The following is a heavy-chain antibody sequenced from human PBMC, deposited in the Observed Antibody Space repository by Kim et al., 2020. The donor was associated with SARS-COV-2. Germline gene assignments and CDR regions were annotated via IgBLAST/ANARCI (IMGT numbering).Heavy chain of an antibody. V-gene: IGHV3-23*01. CDR2: ISGSGRST. CDR1: AFTFSNYA. J-gene: IGHJ4*02. D-gene: IGHD1-26*01. CDR3: ARNLNSGDYYYFDY. Sequence: GGSLRLSCAASAFTFSNYAIAWVRQAPGKGLEWVSAISGSGRSTYYADSVKGRFTISRDNSKNTLYLQMHSLRAEDTAVYYCARNLNSGDYYYFDYWGQGTLVTVSS.